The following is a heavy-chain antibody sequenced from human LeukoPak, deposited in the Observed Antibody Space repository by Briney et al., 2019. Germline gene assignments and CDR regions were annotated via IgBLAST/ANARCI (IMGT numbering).Heavy chain of an antibody. D-gene: IGHD6-13*01. CDR2: INQSGTT. CDR3: ARGRGIAAAGTFDY. Sequence: SETLSLTCAVYGGSFSGYYWSWIRQPPGKGLEWIGEINQSGTTNYTSSLKSRVTISVDTPKNQFSLKLSSVTAADTAVYYCARGRGIAAAGTFDYWGQGTLVTVSS. J-gene: IGHJ4*02. V-gene: IGHV4-34*01. CDR1: GGSFSGYY.